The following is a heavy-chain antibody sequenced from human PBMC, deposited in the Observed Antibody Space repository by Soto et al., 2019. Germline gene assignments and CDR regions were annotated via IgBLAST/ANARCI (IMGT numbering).Heavy chain of an antibody. D-gene: IGHD6-13*01. CDR2: IYHSGST. Sequence: PSETLSLTCAVSGYSINRGYYWGWIRQPPGKGLEWIGSIYHSGSTYYNPSLKSRVTISVDTSKNQFSLKLSSVTAADTAMYYCARRHSSSWYGPDYWGQGTLVSVSS. CDR1: GYSINRGYY. CDR3: ARRHSSSWYGPDY. V-gene: IGHV4-38-2*01. J-gene: IGHJ4*02.